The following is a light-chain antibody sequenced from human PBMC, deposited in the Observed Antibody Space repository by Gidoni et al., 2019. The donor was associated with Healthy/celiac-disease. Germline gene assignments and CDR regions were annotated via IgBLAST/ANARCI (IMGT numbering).Light chain of an antibody. J-gene: IGKJ2*01. Sequence: EIVITQSPATLSVSPGERATLSCRASQSVSSNLAWYQQNPGQAPRLLIYGASTRATGIPARFSGSGSGTEFTLTISSLQSEDFAVYYCQQYNNWPPPYTFXXXTKLEIK. CDR1: QSVSSN. V-gene: IGKV3-15*01. CDR2: GAS. CDR3: QQYNNWPPPYT.